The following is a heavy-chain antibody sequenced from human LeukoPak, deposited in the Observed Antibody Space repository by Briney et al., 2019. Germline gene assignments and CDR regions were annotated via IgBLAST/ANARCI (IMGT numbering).Heavy chain of an antibody. CDR1: GFTFSAYA. J-gene: IGHJ6*02. D-gene: IGHD2-21*01. CDR3: ASRGDGYTRVDYGMDV. CDR2: IRGGGDT. Sequence: PGGSLRLSCAASGFTFSAYAMSWVRQAPGKGLEWVSTIRGGGDTYYADSVKGRFTISRDNAKNSLYLQMNSLRAEDTAVYYCASRGDGYTRVDYGMDVWGQGTTVTVSS. V-gene: IGHV3-69-1*02.